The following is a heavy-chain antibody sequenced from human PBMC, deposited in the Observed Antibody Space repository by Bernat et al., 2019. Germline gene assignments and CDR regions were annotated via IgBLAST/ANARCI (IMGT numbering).Heavy chain of an antibody. CDR3: ARDPDIVVIPAAIEGARVNYYYYGMDV. Sequence: QVQLVQSGAEVKKPGASVKVSCKASGYTFTSYGISWVRQAPGQGLEWMGWISAYNGNTNYAQKLQGRVTMTTDTSTSTAYMELRSLRSDDTAVYYCARDPDIVVIPAAIEGARVNYYYYGMDVWGQGSSVTVS. CDR1: GYTFTSYG. D-gene: IGHD2-2*02. J-gene: IGHJ6*02. V-gene: IGHV1-18*01. CDR2: ISAYNGNT.